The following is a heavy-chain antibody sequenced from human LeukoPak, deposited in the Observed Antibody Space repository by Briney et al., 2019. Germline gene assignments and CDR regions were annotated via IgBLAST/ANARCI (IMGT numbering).Heavy chain of an antibody. V-gene: IGHV4-39*01. J-gene: IGHJ5*02. CDR1: GGSISSTSYY. D-gene: IGHD2-15*01. Sequence: SETLSLTCNVSGGSISSTSYYWGWIRQPPGKGLEWVGCIYYSGTTYYTPYLKSPVTISVHTSKNQFSLKLSSVTAADTAVYYCARQQCNGGSCYSRAIWFDPWGQGTLVTVSS. CDR2: IYYSGTT. CDR3: ARQQCNGGSCYSRAIWFDP.